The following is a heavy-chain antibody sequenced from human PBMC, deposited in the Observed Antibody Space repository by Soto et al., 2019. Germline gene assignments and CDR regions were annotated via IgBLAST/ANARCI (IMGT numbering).Heavy chain of an antibody. CDR1: GFTVSSNY. Sequence: LRLSCAASGFTVSSNYMSWVRQAPGKGLEWVSVIYSGGSTYYADSVKGRFTISRDNSKNTLYLQMNSLRTEDTAVYYCARGLIGYNYYYDSSGPDAFDIWGQGTMVT. V-gene: IGHV3-53*01. J-gene: IGHJ3*02. CDR2: IYSGGST. CDR3: ARGLIGYNYYYDSSGPDAFDI. D-gene: IGHD3-22*01.